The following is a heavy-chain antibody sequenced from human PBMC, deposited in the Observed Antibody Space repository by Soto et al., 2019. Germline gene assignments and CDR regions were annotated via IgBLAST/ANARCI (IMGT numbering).Heavy chain of an antibody. CDR1: GGTFSSYA. CDR3: ARDKDRPRLGGNYFYIMDV. J-gene: IGHJ6*02. Sequence: QVQLVQSGAEVKKPGSSVKVSCKASGGTFSSYAISWVRQAPGQGLEWMGGIIPIFRTPDYAQKFQGRVTITADESTSTAYMELSSLRSEDTAVYYCARDKDRPRLGGNYFYIMDVWGQGTTVTVYS. D-gene: IGHD5-12*01. V-gene: IGHV1-69*12. CDR2: IIPIFRTP.